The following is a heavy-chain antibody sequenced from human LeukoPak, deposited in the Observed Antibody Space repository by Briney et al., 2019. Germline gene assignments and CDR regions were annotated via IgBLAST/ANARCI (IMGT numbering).Heavy chain of an antibody. Sequence: GGSLRLSCAASGFTFGSYSMNWVRQAPGKGLEWVSSISSSSSYIYYADSVKGRFTISRDNAKNSLYLQMNSLRAEDTAVYYCARDRGGGYSHFDYWGQGTLVTVSS. D-gene: IGHD5-24*01. CDR2: ISSSSSYI. CDR1: GFTFGSYS. V-gene: IGHV3-21*01. CDR3: ARDRGGGYSHFDY. J-gene: IGHJ4*02.